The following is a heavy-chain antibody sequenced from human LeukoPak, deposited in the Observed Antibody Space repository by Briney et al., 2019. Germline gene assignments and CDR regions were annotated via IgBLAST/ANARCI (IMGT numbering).Heavy chain of an antibody. D-gene: IGHD2-2*01. Sequence: SETLSLTCTVSGGSISSGGYYWSWIRQHPGKGLEWIGYIYYSGSTYYNPSLKSRVTISVDTSKNQFSLKLSSVTAADTAVYYCARGARWMEYQLTPFDYWGQGTLVTVSS. V-gene: IGHV4-31*03. CDR1: GGSISSGGYY. J-gene: IGHJ4*02. CDR3: ARGARWMEYQLTPFDY. CDR2: IYYSGST.